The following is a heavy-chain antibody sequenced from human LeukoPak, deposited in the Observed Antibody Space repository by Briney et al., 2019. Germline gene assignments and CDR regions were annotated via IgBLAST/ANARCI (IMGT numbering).Heavy chain of an antibody. CDR3: ARAGQLAAAQFYWYFDL. D-gene: IGHD2-15*01. J-gene: IGHJ2*01. V-gene: IGHV4-4*07. CDR2: IHPSGST. CDR1: GDSISSYY. Sequence: SETLSLTCTVSGDSISSYYWSWIRQPAGKGLEWIGRIHPSGSTNYNPSLKSRVTLSVDTSKNEFSLKLSSVTAADTGLYYCARAGQLAAAQFYWYFDLWGRGTLVTVSS.